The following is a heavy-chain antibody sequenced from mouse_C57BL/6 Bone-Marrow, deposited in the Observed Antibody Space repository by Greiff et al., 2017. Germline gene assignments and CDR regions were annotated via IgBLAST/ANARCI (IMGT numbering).Heavy chain of an antibody. CDR2: IRSNSNNYAT. Sequence: EVQGVESGGGLVQPTGSLKLSCAASGFSFNTYALNWVRQAPGKGLEWVARIRSNSNNYATSYADSVKDSFTISRDSSESRLYLQMNNLNTEDTSMYYCGRHYDDDGAWFAYWGQGTLVTVAA. CDR3: GRHYDDDGAWFAY. CDR1: GFSFNTYA. J-gene: IGHJ3*01. D-gene: IGHD2-4*01. V-gene: IGHV10-1*01.